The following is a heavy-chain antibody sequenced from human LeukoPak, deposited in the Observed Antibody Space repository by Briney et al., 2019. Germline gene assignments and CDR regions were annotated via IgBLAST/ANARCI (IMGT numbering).Heavy chain of an antibody. Sequence: SETLSFTCAVYGGSFSGYYWSWIRQPPGKGLEWIGEINHSGSTNYNPSLKSRVTISVDTSKNQFSLKLSSVTAADTAVYYCARGGPPMVRDYYYYGMDVWGQGTMVTVSS. CDR1: GGSFSGYY. V-gene: IGHV4-34*01. CDR3: ARGGPPMVRDYYYYGMDV. CDR2: INHSGST. J-gene: IGHJ6*02. D-gene: IGHD3-10*01.